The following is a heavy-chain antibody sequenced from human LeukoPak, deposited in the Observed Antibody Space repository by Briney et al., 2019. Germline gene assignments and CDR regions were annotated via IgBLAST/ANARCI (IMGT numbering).Heavy chain of an antibody. CDR2: IRYDGSNK. CDR1: GFTFSSYG. V-gene: IGHV3-30*02. Sequence: GGSLRLSCAASGFTFSSYGMHWVRQAPGKGLEWVAFIRYDGSNKYYADSVKGRFTISRDNSKNTLYLQMNSLRAEDTAVYYCARDPSDYYDSSGYSYFDYWGQGTLVTVSS. J-gene: IGHJ4*02. CDR3: ARDPSDYYDSSGYSYFDY. D-gene: IGHD3-22*01.